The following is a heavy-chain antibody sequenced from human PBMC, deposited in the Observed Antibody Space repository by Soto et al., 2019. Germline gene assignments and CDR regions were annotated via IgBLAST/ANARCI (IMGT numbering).Heavy chain of an antibody. CDR3: ARADYDYIWGSYRSFDY. J-gene: IGHJ4*02. CDR2: VLYSGHT. D-gene: IGHD3-16*02. CDR1: GASIGGSITDHY. V-gene: IGHV4-61*05. Sequence: SETLSLTCTVSGASIGGSITDHYWGWIRQSPGKGLEWIGYVLYSGHTNYNPSLKSRVTISVDRSMNQFSLRLNSVTAADTAVYYCARADYDYIWGSYRSFDYWGRGTLVTVSS.